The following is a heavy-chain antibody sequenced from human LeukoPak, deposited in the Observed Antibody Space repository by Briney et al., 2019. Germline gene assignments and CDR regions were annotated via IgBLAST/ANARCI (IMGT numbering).Heavy chain of an antibody. V-gene: IGHV4-34*01. J-gene: IGHJ4*02. D-gene: IGHD2-2*01. CDR2: INHSGST. Sequence: KPSETLSLTCAVYGGSFSGYYWSWIRQPPGKGLEWIGEINHSGSTNYNPSLKSRVTISVDTSKNQFSLKLSSVTAADTAVYYCARGPPYRCSSTSCYFDYWGRGTLVTVSS. CDR3: ARGPPYRCSSTSCYFDY. CDR1: GGSFSGYY.